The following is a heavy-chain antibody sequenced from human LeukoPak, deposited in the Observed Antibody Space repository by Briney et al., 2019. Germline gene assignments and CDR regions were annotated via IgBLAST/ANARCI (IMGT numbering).Heavy chain of an antibody. Sequence: GGSLRLSCAASGFTFSGSAMTWVRQAPGKGLEWCSLIGASGESTYYADSVKGRFTISRDNSKNTLSLQMNSLRVEDTAMYFCAKDIQLSTWGLGTMVTVSS. V-gene: IGHV3-23*01. J-gene: IGHJ3*01. CDR3: AKDIQLST. CDR2: IGASGEST. D-gene: IGHD5-24*01. CDR1: GFTFSGSA.